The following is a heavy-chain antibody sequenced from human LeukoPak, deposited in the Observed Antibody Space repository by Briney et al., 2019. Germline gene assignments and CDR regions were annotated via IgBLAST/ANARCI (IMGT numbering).Heavy chain of an antibody. V-gene: IGHV3-23*01. CDR3: ARAGWISNADAVW. CDR1: GFSFSSNA. CDR2: IRGNGDT. D-gene: IGHD1-1*01. Sequence: PGGSLRLSCAASGFSFSSNAMSWVRQAPARGLERVSSIRGNGDTFYADSVKGRFTLSRDDSRNTVYLHLNNLRVEDSAVYYCARAGWISNADAVWWGQGTLVTVSS. J-gene: IGHJ4*02.